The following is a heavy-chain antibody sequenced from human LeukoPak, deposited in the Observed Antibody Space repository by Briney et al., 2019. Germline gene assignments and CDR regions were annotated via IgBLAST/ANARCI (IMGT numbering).Heavy chain of an antibody. D-gene: IGHD6-6*01. CDR2: ISAYNGNT. CDR3: ARDLVFGSSLSGGYFDY. CDR1: GYTFTSYG. J-gene: IGHJ4*02. V-gene: IGHV1-18*01. Sequence: GASVQVSCEASGYTFTSYGISWVRQAPGQGLEWMGCISAYNGNTNYAQKLQGRVPMTTDTSTSTAYMELRSLRSDDTAVYYCARDLVFGSSLSGGYFDYWGQGTLVTVSS.